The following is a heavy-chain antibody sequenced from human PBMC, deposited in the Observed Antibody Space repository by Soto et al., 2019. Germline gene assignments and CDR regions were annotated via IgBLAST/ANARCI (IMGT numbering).Heavy chain of an antibody. D-gene: IGHD2-8*01. V-gene: IGHV3-66*01. Sequence: EVQLVESGGGLVQPGGSLRLSCAASGFTVSTNSMSWVRQAPGKGLQWVSIIYGVGSTYYADSVKGRFTISRDDSKNTLYLQMSSLRAEDTAVYYCAREYCTTTDCWGYFDCWGQGTLVTVSS. CDR3: AREYCTTTDCWGYFDC. J-gene: IGHJ4*02. CDR2: IYGVGST. CDR1: GFTVSTNS.